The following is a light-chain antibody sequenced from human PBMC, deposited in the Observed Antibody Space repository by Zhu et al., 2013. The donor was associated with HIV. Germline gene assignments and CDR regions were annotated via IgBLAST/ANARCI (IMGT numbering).Light chain of an antibody. CDR1: SSDVGGYDH. J-gene: IGLJ1*01. V-gene: IGLV2-14*03. Sequence: QSALTQPASVSGSPGQSITISCTGTSSDVGGYDHVSWYQQYPDKAPTLIIYEVTSRPSGFSNRFSGSKSDNTASLTITGLRPEDEADYYCSSYTSDSTHYVFGPGTKVTVL. CDR3: SSYTSDSTHYV. CDR2: EVT.